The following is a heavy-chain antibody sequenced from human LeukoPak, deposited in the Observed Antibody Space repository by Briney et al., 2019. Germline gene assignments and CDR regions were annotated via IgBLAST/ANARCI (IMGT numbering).Heavy chain of an antibody. D-gene: IGHD3-3*01. Sequence: SETLSLTCAVSGGSISSGGYYWSWIRQPPGKGLEWIGYIYYSGSTNYNPSLKSRVTISVDTSKNQFSLKLSSVTAADTAVYYCARQGDQRITIFGVAPPGGMDVWGQGTTVTVSS. J-gene: IGHJ6*02. V-gene: IGHV4-61*08. CDR2: IYYSGST. CDR1: GGSISSGGYY. CDR3: ARQGDQRITIFGVAPPGGMDV.